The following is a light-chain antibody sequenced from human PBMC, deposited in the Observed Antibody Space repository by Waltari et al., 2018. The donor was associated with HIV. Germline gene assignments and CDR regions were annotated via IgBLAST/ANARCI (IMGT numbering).Light chain of an antibody. CDR2: GNN. J-gene: IGLJ3*02. CDR3: AAWDDSLSGWV. V-gene: IGLV1-47*01. CDR1: SSNIGSNY. Sequence: QSVLTQPPSASGTPGQRVTISCSGSSSNIGSNYVYWYQQLPGTTPKLLIYGNNQRPEGVPDRFSGSKSGTSASLAISGLRSEDEADYYCAAWDDSLSGWVFGGGTKLTVL.